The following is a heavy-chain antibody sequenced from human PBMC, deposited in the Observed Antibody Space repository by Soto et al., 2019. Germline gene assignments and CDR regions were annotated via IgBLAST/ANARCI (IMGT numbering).Heavy chain of an antibody. J-gene: IGHJ6*02. Sequence: GGSLRLSCAASGFTFSSYGMHWVRQAPGKGLEWVAVIWYDGSNKYYADSVKGRFTISRDNSKNTLYLQMNSLRAEDTAVYYCARDLQYYDSSGYPTLYYYYGMDVWGQGTTVTVSS. CDR1: GFTFSSYG. D-gene: IGHD3-22*01. V-gene: IGHV3-33*01. CDR3: ARDLQYYDSSGYPTLYYYYGMDV. CDR2: IWYDGSNK.